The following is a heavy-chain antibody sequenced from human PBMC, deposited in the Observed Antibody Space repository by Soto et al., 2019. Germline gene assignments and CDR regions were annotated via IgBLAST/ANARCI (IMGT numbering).Heavy chain of an antibody. CDR2: ISYDGTKK. D-gene: IGHD1-1*01. V-gene: IGHV3-30-3*01. CDR3: TRWQSGVQEGLDS. Sequence: QVQLVESGGGVVQPGRSLRLSCAASGFTFSNFAMHWVRQAPGKGLEWVALISYDGTKKFYADSVKGRFTVARDNSKNTLDLHMNNLGAEDTAVYYCTRWQSGVQEGLDSWGQGTLVTVSS. J-gene: IGHJ4*02. CDR1: GFTFSNFA.